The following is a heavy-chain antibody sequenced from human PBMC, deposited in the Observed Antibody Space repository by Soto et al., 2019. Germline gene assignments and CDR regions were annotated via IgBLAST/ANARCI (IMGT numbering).Heavy chain of an antibody. V-gene: IGHV3-7*04. CDR3: ARGDYHDSSGPFSDAFDT. J-gene: IGHJ3*02. Sequence: EVQLVESGGGLVQPGGSLRLSCAASGFSFSNHWMSWVRQAPGKGLEWVANLKPDGSQKWYVDSVKGRFAISRDNSKNSLVVQMNSLRADDTAVYYCARGDYHDSSGPFSDAFDTWGQGTMVTVSS. D-gene: IGHD3-22*01. CDR2: LKPDGSQK. CDR1: GFSFSNHW.